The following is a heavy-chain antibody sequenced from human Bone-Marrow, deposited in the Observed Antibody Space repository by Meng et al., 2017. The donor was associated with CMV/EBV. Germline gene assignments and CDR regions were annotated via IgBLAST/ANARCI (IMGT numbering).Heavy chain of an antibody. CDR3: ARGYCSSTSCHPYYFDY. D-gene: IGHD2-2*01. CDR1: GFTFDDNA. J-gene: IGHJ4*02. V-gene: IGHV3-21*01. CDR2: ISSSSSYI. Sequence: GGSLRLSCAASGFTFDDNAMHWVRQAPGKGLEWVSSISSSSSYIYYADSVKGRFTISRDNAKNSLYLQMNSLRAEDTAVYYCARGYCSSTSCHPYYFDYWGQGTLVTVSS.